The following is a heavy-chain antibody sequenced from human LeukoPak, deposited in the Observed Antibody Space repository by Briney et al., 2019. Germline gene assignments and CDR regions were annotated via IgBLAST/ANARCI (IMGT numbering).Heavy chain of an antibody. CDR1: GGSISTDYYY. J-gene: IGHJ5*02. Sequence: SETLSLTCSVSGGSISTDYYYWSWIRQPAGKGLEWIGRIFTSGNTKYNPSLKSRVTISVDTSKNQFSLNLSSVTAADTAVYYCARLHYSWFDPWGQGTLVTVSS. V-gene: IGHV4-61*02. CDR3: ARLHYSWFDP. CDR2: IFTSGNT. D-gene: IGHD3-10*01.